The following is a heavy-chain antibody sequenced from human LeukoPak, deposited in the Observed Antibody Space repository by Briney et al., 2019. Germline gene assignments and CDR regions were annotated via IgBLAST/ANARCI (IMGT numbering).Heavy chain of an antibody. Sequence: SETLSLTCTVSGGSISSHYWSWIRQPAGKGLEWIGRIYTSGSTNYNPSLKSRVTMSVDTSKNQFSLKLSSVTAADTAVYYCARELSSSWYSYYYYGMDVWGQGTTVTVSS. J-gene: IGHJ6*02. CDR1: GGSISSHY. D-gene: IGHD6-13*01. CDR2: IYTSGST. CDR3: ARELSSSWYSYYYYGMDV. V-gene: IGHV4-4*07.